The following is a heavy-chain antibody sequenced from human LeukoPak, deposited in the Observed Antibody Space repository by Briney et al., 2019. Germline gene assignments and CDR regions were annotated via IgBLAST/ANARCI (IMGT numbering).Heavy chain of an antibody. Sequence: PGGSLRLSCAASGFTLSSYVMHWVRQAPGKGPEWVATVSHDGTTKYYGGTVQGRFTISRDNSKNALYLQMNSLGAEDTAVYYCARGVRAIELWYGLYNWFDPWGQGILVTVSS. J-gene: IGHJ5*02. D-gene: IGHD5-18*01. V-gene: IGHV3-30*01. CDR1: GFTLSSYV. CDR3: ARGVRAIELWYGLYNWFDP. CDR2: VSHDGTTK.